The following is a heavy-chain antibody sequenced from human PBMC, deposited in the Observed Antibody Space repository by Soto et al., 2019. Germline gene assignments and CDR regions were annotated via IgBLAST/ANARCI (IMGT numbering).Heavy chain of an antibody. Sequence: ASVKVSCKASGYTFTSYYMHWVREAPGQGLELMGIINPSGGSTSYAQKFQGRVTMTRDTSTSTVYMELSSLRSEDTAVYYCARDSMATQDAFDIWGQGTMVTVSS. CDR1: GYTFTSYY. D-gene: IGHD5-12*01. CDR2: INPSGGST. V-gene: IGHV1-46*01. CDR3: ARDSMATQDAFDI. J-gene: IGHJ3*02.